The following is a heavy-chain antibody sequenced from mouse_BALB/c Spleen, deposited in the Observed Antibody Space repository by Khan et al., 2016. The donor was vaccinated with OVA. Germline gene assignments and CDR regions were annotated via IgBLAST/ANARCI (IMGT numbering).Heavy chain of an antibody. V-gene: IGHV2-6-1*01. Sequence: VQLQESGPGLVAPSQSLSITCTISGFSLTSYGVHWVRQPPGKGLEWLVVIWSDGSTTYNSALKSRLSISKDNSKSQVFLKMNSLQTDDTAMYYCARHYGYAHYYAMDYWGQGTSVTGSS. CDR1: GFSLTSYG. J-gene: IGHJ4*01. D-gene: IGHD2-2*01. CDR2: IWSDGST. CDR3: ARHYGYAHYYAMDY.